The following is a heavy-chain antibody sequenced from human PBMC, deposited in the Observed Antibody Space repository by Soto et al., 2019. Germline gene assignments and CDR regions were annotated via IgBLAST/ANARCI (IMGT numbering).Heavy chain of an antibody. CDR1: GFDFGTFG. V-gene: IGHV1-58*02. CDR2: IVVGTGST. CDR3: SADRPDIALGWPV. J-gene: IGHJ6*02. Sequence: QMQLVQSGPEVKKPGTSVKVSCKASGFDFGTFGIQWLRQSHGRGFEWIGWIVVGTGSTNYAPNFQGRVTITRNLLTSIADMALTNLRSDDTAVYFCSADRPDIALGWPVWGQGTTVAVSS.